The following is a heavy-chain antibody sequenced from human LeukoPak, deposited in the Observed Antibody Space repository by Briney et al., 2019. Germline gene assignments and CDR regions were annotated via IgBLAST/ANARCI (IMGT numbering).Heavy chain of an antibody. Sequence: GASVKVSCKASGYTFTSYDINWVRQATGQGLEWMGWMNPNSGNTGYAQKFQGRVTITTDESTSTAYMELSGLRSEDTAVYYCAMRRGYGNLDYWGQGTLVTVSS. CDR2: MNPNSGNT. J-gene: IGHJ4*02. D-gene: IGHD5-18*01. V-gene: IGHV1-8*03. CDR1: GYTFTSYD. CDR3: AMRRGYGNLDY.